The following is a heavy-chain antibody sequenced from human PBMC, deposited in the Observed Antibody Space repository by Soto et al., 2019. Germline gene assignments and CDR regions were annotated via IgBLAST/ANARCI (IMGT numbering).Heavy chain of an antibody. V-gene: IGHV1-2*02. J-gene: IGHJ6*02. Sequence: ASVKVSCMASGYTFTGYYMHWVRQAPGQGLEWMGWINPNSGGTNYAQKSQGRVTMTRDTSISTAYMELSRLRSDDTAVYYCARESYYYDSSGYYYYGMDVWGQGTTVTVSS. D-gene: IGHD3-22*01. CDR2: INPNSGGT. CDR3: ARESYYYDSSGYYYYGMDV. CDR1: GYTFTGYY.